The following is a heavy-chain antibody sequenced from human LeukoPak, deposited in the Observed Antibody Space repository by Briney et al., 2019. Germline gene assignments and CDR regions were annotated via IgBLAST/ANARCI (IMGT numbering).Heavy chain of an antibody. Sequence: SETLSLTCAVSGGSISNYYWSWIRQPPGKGLEWIGNIYYSGSTNYNPSLKSRVTLSLDTSKNQFSLKLSSVTAADTAVYYCARGGVWELLDYWGQGTLVTVSS. CDR3: ARGGVWELLDY. D-gene: IGHD1-26*01. J-gene: IGHJ4*02. V-gene: IGHV4-59*01. CDR2: IYYSGST. CDR1: GGSISNYY.